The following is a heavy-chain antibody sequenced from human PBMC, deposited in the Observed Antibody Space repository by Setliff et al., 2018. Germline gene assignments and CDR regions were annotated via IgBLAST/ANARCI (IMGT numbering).Heavy chain of an antibody. CDR1: GFSFSNYW. J-gene: IGHJ4*02. CDR2: INSDGSST. Sequence: PGGSLRLSCAASGFSFSNYWMHWVRQAPGKGLVWVSRINSDGSSTNYADSVKGQFTVSRDNAKNTLYLQMNSLRAEDTAAYYCARDGHNVHYFDYWGLGTLVTVSS. CDR3: ARDGHNVHYFDY. V-gene: IGHV3-74*01. D-gene: IGHD1-1*01.